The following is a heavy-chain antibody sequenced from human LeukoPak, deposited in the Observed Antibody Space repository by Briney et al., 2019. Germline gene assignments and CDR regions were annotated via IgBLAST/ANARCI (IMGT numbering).Heavy chain of an antibody. D-gene: IGHD2-21*01. Sequence: ASVKVSCKASGYSFTDYYIHWMRQAPGQGLEWMGWINPDSGGTNYAQKFQGGVTMTRDTSIRTVYMELSGLRSDDAAIYYCTRESSIGNQFDTWGQGSLVTVSS. CDR3: TRESSIGNQFDT. V-gene: IGHV1-2*02. CDR2: INPDSGGT. CDR1: GYSFTDYY. J-gene: IGHJ5*02.